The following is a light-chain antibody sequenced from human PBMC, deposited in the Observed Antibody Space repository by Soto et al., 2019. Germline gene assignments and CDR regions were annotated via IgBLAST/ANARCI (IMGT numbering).Light chain of an antibody. J-gene: IGKJ1*01. CDR1: ENVRTF. V-gene: IGKV3-11*01. CDR2: DAS. Sequence: EVVLTQSPATLAFSPGERATLACRASENVRTFVDWYQQKPGQAPRLLIYDASNRATGIPARFSGSGSGTDFTLTISSLEPEDFAVYYCQQYGSSGTFGQGTKVDIK. CDR3: QQYGSSGT.